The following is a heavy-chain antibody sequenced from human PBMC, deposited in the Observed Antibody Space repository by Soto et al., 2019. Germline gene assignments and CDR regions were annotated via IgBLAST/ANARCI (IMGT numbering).Heavy chain of an antibody. V-gene: IGHV4-39*01. CDR3: ARPMYHYDSSGYHSVPLFFDY. D-gene: IGHD3-22*01. CDR2: IFYSGST. CDR1: GGSISSSSYY. Sequence: PSETLSLTCVVSGGSISSSSYYWGWIRQPPGKGLEWIGTIFYSGSTSSNASLKSRVSMSVDTSKNQFSLKLSSVTAADTAVYYCARPMYHYDSSGYHSVPLFFDYWGQGTLVTVSS. J-gene: IGHJ4*02.